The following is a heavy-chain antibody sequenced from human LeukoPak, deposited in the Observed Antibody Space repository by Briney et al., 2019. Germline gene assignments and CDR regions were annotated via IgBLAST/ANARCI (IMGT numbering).Heavy chain of an antibody. Sequence: GGSLRLSCAASGFTFSSYSMNWVRQAPGKGLEGVSYISSSSSTIYCADSVKGRFTISRDDAKNSLYLQMNSLRDEDTAVYYCARDRANSGSYYWDYWGQGTLVTVSS. V-gene: IGHV3-48*02. D-gene: IGHD1-26*01. CDR1: GFTFSSYS. CDR2: ISSSSSTI. CDR3: ARDRANSGSYYWDY. J-gene: IGHJ4*02.